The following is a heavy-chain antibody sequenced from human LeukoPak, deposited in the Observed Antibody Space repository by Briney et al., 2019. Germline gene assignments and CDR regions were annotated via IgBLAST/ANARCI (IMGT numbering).Heavy chain of an antibody. CDR3: ARGMIVVPGAFDI. V-gene: IGHV4-31*03. CDR2: IYYSGST. CDR1: GGSISSGGYY. J-gene: IGHJ3*02. Sequence: SETLSLTCTVSGGSISSGGYYWSWIRQHPGKGLEWIGYIYYSGSTYYNPSLKSRVTISVDTSKNQFSLKLSSVTAADTAVYYCARGMIVVPGAFDIWGQGTMVTVSS. D-gene: IGHD3-22*01.